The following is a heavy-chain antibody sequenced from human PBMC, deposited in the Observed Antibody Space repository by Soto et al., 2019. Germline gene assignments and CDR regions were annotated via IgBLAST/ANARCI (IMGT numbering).Heavy chain of an antibody. CDR2: IWYDGSNK. D-gene: IGHD2-15*01. CDR1: GFTFSSYG. J-gene: IGHJ4*02. V-gene: IGHV3-33*01. CDR3: ARDGYCSGGSCYSVPVFDY. Sequence: GGSLRLSCAASGFTFSSYGMHWVRQAPGKGLEWVAVIWYDGSNKYYADSVKGRFTISRDNSKNTRYLQMNSLRAEDTAVYYCARDGYCSGGSCYSVPVFDYWGQGTLVTVSS.